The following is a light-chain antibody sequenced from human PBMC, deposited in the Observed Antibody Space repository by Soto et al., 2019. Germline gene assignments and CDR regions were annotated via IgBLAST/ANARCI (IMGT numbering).Light chain of an antibody. CDR3: CSYTGSLTLL. Sequence: QSALTQPASVSGSPGQSITISCSGTSSDVGGYKYVSWYQQHPGKAPKLMIYEVSNRPSGVSDRFSGSKSGNTASLTISGLQAEDEADYYCCSYTGSLTLLFGGGTKLTVL. CDR2: EVS. V-gene: IGLV2-14*01. CDR1: SSDVGGYKY. J-gene: IGLJ2*01.